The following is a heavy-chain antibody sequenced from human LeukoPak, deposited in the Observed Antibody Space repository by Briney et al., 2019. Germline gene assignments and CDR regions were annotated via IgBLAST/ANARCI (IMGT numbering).Heavy chain of an antibody. D-gene: IGHD6-19*01. J-gene: IGHJ6*03. CDR1: GFTFSSYA. V-gene: IGHV3-23*01. Sequence: GGSLRLSCAASGFTFSSYAMSWVRQAPGKGREGVSAISGSGGSTYYADSVKGGFTISRDNSKNTLYLQMNSLRAEDTAVYYCAKDAVAGNNYYYYYYMDVWGKGTTVTVSS. CDR3: AKDAVAGNNYYYYYYMDV. CDR2: ISGSGGST.